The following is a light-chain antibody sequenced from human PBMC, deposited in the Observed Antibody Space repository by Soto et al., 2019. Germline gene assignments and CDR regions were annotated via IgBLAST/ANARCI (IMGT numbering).Light chain of an antibody. Sequence: EIVLTQSPATLSLSPGGRATLSCSASQSVGDTYLAWYQQKPGQAPRLLMYSTSIRATGIPDRFSGSGSGTDFTLTISRLDPEDFAVYYCQLYDRAPVWTFGQGTKVDIK. J-gene: IGKJ1*01. CDR2: STS. V-gene: IGKV3-20*01. CDR1: QSVGDTY. CDR3: QLYDRAPVWT.